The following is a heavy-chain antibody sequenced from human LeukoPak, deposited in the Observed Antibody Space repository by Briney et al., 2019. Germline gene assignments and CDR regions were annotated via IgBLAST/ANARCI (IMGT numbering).Heavy chain of an antibody. CDR1: GFTFSSYA. CDR3: ARDLSGGDYYFDY. CDR2: ISYDGSNK. V-gene: IGHV3-30-3*01. Sequence: PGGSLRLSCAASGFTFSSYATHWVRQAPGKGLEWVAVISYDGSNKYYADSVKGRFTISRDNSKNTLYLQMNSLRAEDTAVYYCARDLSGGDYYFDYWGQGTLVTVSS. J-gene: IGHJ4*02. D-gene: IGHD2-21*02.